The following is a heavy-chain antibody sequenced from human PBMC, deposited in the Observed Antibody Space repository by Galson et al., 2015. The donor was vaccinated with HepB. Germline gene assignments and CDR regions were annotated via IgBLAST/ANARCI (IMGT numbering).Heavy chain of an antibody. J-gene: IGHJ4*02. D-gene: IGHD6-19*01. CDR2: INPNSGGT. Sequence: SVKVSCKASGYTFTGYYMHWVRQAPGQGLEWMGWINPNSGGTNYAQKFQGWVTMTRDTSISTAYMELSRLRSDDTAVYYCARAPVAGTCHCDYWGQGTLVTVSS. CDR3: ARAPVAGTCHCDY. CDR1: GYTFTGYY. V-gene: IGHV1-2*04.